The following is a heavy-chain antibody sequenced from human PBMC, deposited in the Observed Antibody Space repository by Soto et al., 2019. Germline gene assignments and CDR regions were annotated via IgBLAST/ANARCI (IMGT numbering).Heavy chain of an antibody. V-gene: IGHV3-7*05. CDR3: AREGLGSSWSRVSPEMVGY. CDR2: IKQDGSEK. Sequence: EVQLVESGGGLVQPGGSLRLSCAASGFTFSSYWMSWVRQAPGKGLEWVANIKQDGSEKYYVDSVKGRFTISRDNAKNSLYLQMNSLRAEDTAVYYCAREGLGSSWSRVSPEMVGYWGQGTLVTVSS. J-gene: IGHJ4*02. CDR1: GFTFSSYW. D-gene: IGHD6-13*01.